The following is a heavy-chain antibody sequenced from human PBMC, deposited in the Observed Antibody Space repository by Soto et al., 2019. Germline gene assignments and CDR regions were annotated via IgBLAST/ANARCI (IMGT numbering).Heavy chain of an antibody. CDR1: GFTFSSYS. J-gene: IGHJ6*03. CDR2: ISSSSSYI. Sequence: EVQLMESGGGLVKPGGSVRLSCAASGFTFSSYSMNWVRQAPGKGLEWVSSISSSSSYIYYAVSMKGRFTISRDNAKNSLHLQMNSPRAEDMAVYYCARGGSYYHHYMGVCGKMNTVTLS. CDR3: ARGGSYYHHYMGV. V-gene: IGHV3-21*01. D-gene: IGHD2-15*01.